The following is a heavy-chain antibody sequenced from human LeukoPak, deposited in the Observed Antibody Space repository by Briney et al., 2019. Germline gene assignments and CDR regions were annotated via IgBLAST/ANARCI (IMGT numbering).Heavy chain of an antibody. V-gene: IGHV3-7*01. CDR1: GFTFNKYW. CDR2: IKEDSSDK. Sequence: GGSLRLSCAASGFTFNKYWMNWVRQSPGKGVEWGANIKEDSSDKNYVDSMNGRSTISRDNAKNSLYLQMNSLRVEDTAVYYCARESGRFRFDSWGQGTLVTVSS. D-gene: IGHD3-3*01. CDR3: ARESGRFRFDS. J-gene: IGHJ5*01.